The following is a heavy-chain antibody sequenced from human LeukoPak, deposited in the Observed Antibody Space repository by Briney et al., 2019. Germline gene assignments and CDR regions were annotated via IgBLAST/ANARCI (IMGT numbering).Heavy chain of an antibody. CDR3: AKHQWRDLVLFGEGYYFHY. V-gene: IGHV3-23*01. CDR2: ISGSGGRT. D-gene: IGHD3-10*02. J-gene: IGHJ4*02. Sequence: PGGSLRLSCAASGFTFSNYAMSWVRQAPGKGLEWVSVISGSGGRTYYADSVKGRFTLSRDNSKNSPYLQMNSLRAEDTAVYYCAKHQWRDLVLFGEGYYFHYWGEGTLVTVSS. CDR1: GFTFSNYA.